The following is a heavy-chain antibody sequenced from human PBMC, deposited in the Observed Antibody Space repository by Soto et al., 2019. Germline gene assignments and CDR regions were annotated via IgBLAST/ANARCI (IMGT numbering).Heavy chain of an antibody. Sequence: QVQLVQSGAEVQKPGSSVKVSCKASGGTFSSYAISWVRQAPGQGLEWMGGIIPISGTANYAQKFQGRVTITADESTSTAYVELSSLRSEDTAVYYCARSQGSSTSLEIYYYYYYGMDVWGQGTTVTVSS. D-gene: IGHD2-2*01. CDR3: ARSQGSSTSLEIYYYYYYGMDV. J-gene: IGHJ6*02. CDR1: GGTFSSYA. CDR2: IIPISGTA. V-gene: IGHV1-69*01.